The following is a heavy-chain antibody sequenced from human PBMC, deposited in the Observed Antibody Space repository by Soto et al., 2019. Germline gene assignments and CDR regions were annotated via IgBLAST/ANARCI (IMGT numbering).Heavy chain of an antibody. V-gene: IGHV4-39*01. D-gene: IGHD5-18*01. J-gene: IGHJ5*02. Sequence: SETLSLTCTVSGGSISSMNHFWSWIRQPPGKGLEWIATIHHSGSTYHNPSLQSRVTISVDTSRNQFSLGLSSVTASDTALYFCLRYSYIPNWFDPWGQGTLVPVSS. CDR2: IHHSGST. CDR3: LRYSYIPNWFDP. CDR1: GGSISSMNHF.